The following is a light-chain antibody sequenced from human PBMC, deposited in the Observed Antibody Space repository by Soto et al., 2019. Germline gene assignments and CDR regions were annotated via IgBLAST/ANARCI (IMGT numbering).Light chain of an antibody. Sequence: QSVLTQPPSASGSPGQSVTISCTGTSSDVGGYNYVSWYQQHPGKAPKLMIYEVSNRPSGVSNRFSGSKSGNTASLTISGLQAEDEADYYCTSYTSSSTPYVFGGGTKVTVL. CDR2: EVS. J-gene: IGLJ1*01. CDR1: SSDVGGYNY. V-gene: IGLV2-14*01. CDR3: TSYTSSSTPYV.